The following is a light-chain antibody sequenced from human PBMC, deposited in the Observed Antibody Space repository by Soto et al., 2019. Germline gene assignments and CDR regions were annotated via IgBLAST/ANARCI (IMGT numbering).Light chain of an antibody. CDR1: QSVSSC. CDR3: QQCINWLT. J-gene: IGKJ4*01. CDR2: DAS. V-gene: IGKV3-11*01. Sequence: EIVLTQSPVTLSLSPGERATLSCRASQSVSSCLAWYQQKPGQAPRLLIYDASSRATGIPARFSGSGSGTDFTLTISSLEPEDFAVYYCQQCINWLTFGGGTKVEIK.